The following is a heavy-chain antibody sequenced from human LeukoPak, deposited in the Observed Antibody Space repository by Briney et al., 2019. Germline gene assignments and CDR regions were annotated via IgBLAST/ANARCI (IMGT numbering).Heavy chain of an antibody. CDR2: INSSGSI. V-gene: IGHV4-34*01. CDR1: GGSFSGYY. J-gene: IGHJ4*02. CDR3: ARDARFGELVDY. D-gene: IGHD3-10*01. Sequence: SETLSLTCAVYGGSFSGYYWSWIRQPPRKGLEWIGEINSSGSINYNPSLKSRVTISVDMSKNQFSLKLTSVTAADTAMYYCARDARFGELVDYWGRGTLVTVSS.